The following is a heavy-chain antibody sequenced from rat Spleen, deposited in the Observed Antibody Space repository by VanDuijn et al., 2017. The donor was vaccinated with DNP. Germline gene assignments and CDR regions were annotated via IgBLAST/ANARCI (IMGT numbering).Heavy chain of an antibody. CDR1: GFTFSDYG. V-gene: IGHV5S13*01. Sequence: EVQLVESGGGLVQPGRSLKLSCAASGFTFSDYGMAWVRQLPSRGLEWVASIYSRGDVPYYRDSVRGRFTISRDNAKNTLYLQMNSLRSEDTATYYCARANILRSFDYWGQGVMVTVSS. CDR3: ARANILRSFDY. D-gene: IGHD1-6*01. CDR2: IYSRGDVP. J-gene: IGHJ2*01.